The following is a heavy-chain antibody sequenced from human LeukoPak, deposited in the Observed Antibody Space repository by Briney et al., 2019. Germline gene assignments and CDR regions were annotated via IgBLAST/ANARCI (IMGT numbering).Heavy chain of an antibody. Sequence: PGGSLRLSCAASGFTFSSYSMNWVRQAPGKGLEWVSSISSSSSYIYYADSVKGRFTISRDNAKNSLYLQMNSLRAEDTAVYYCATRITMIVVVISDDAEYFQHWGQGTLVTVSS. CDR2: ISSSSSYI. V-gene: IGHV3-21*01. J-gene: IGHJ1*01. CDR3: ATRITMIVVVISDDAEYFQH. D-gene: IGHD3-22*01. CDR1: GFTFSSYS.